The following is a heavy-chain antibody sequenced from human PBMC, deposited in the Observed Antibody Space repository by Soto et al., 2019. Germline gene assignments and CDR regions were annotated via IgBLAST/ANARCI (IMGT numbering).Heavy chain of an antibody. V-gene: IGHV3-23*01. Sequence: GGSLRLSCAASGFTFSSYAMSWVRQAPGKGLEWVSAISGSGGSTYYADSVKGRFTISRDNSKNTLYLQMNSLRAEDTAVYYCAKDRGDFWCGPGGPEYFDHWGQGPLVTVSS. CDR1: GFTFSSYA. CDR2: ISGSGGST. D-gene: IGHD3-3*01. CDR3: AKDRGDFWCGPGGPEYFDH. J-gene: IGHJ4*02.